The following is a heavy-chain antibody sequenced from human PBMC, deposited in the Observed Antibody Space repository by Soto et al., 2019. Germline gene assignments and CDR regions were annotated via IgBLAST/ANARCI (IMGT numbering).Heavy chain of an antibody. D-gene: IGHD3-10*01. CDR2: INPNGGGT. Sequence: ASVKVSCKASGYKFINHYIHWVRQAPGVGLEWMGIINPNGGGTDYAQKFQGRVTMTTDTYASTVHMELSSLRSEDTAVYFCARDSSASATSYSFDYWGQGTLVTVYS. V-gene: IGHV1-46*01. J-gene: IGHJ4*02. CDR3: ARDSSASATSYSFDY. CDR1: GYKFINHY.